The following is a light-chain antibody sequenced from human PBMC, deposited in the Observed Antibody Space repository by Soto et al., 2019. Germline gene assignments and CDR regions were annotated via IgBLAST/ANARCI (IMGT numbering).Light chain of an antibody. V-gene: IGLV2-23*01. Sequence: QSALTQPASVSGSPGQSITISCTGTSSDVGSGNVVSWYQHYPGKAPQLMIYEGFNRPSGVSSRFSGSRSGNTASLTISGVQAEDEADYYCCSHAGGDTYVFGTGTKLTVL. CDR3: CSHAGGDTYV. CDR1: SSDVGSGNV. J-gene: IGLJ1*01. CDR2: EGF.